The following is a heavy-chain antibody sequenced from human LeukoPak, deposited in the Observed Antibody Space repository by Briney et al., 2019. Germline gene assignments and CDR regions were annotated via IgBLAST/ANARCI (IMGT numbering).Heavy chain of an antibody. J-gene: IGHJ5*02. CDR1: GGSISSYY. V-gene: IGHV4-39*07. CDR3: ASPGPGFDP. CDR2: IYYSGST. Sequence: SETLSLTCTVSGGSISSYYWSWIRQPPGKGLEWIGSIYYSGSTSYNPSLKSRVTISVDTSKNQFSLRLTSVTAADTAVYYCASPGPGFDPWGQGTLVTVSS.